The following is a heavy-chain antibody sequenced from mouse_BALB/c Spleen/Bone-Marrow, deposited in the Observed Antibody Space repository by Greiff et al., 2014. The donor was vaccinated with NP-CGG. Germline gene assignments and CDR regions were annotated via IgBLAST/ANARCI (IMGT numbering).Heavy chain of an antibody. J-gene: IGHJ2*01. CDR1: GYSITSGYL. D-gene: IGHD2-1*01. Sequence: VQLKESGPGLVKTSQSLSLTCSVTGYSITSGYLWKLIPQVSGNKMEWMGYLSYDGSNNYNPSLKNRISITRDTSKNQFFLKLNSVTTEDTATYYCASGNYFNFDYWGQGTTLTVSS. CDR3: ASGNYFNFDY. V-gene: IGHV3-6*02. CDR2: LSYDGSN.